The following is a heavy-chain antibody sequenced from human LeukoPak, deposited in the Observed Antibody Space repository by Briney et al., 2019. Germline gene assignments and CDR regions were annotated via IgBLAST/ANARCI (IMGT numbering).Heavy chain of an antibody. J-gene: IGHJ4*02. CDR3: ARHPRWLLLPDY. Sequence: GSLRLSCAASGFTFSDYYMSWIRQPPGKGLEWIGEINHSGSTNYNPSLKSRVTISVDTSKNQFSLKLSSVTAADTAVYYCARHPRWLLLPDYWGQGTLVTVSS. CDR1: GFTFSDYY. V-gene: IGHV4-34*01. D-gene: IGHD3-22*01. CDR2: INHSGST.